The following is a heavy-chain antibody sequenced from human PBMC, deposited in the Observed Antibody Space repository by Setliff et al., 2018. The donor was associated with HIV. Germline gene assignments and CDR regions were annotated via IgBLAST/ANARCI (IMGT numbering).Heavy chain of an antibody. V-gene: IGHV1-46*01. CDR1: GYTFTSCS. Sequence: ASVKVSCKASGYTFTSCSMHWVRQAPGQGLEYIGIINPSDETTAYVERFQGRVSMTSDTSTSTVYMEMSNLRSEDTAIYYCAKEYHTEATGRRLANYFDYWGQGTLVTVSS. CDR2: INPSDETT. CDR3: AKEYHTEATGRRLANYFDY. J-gene: IGHJ4*02. D-gene: IGHD6-13*01.